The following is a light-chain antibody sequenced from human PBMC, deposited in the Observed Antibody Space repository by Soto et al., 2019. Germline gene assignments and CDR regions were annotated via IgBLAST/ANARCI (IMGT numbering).Light chain of an antibody. CDR2: DAS. Sequence: EIVLTQSPATLSLSPGERSTLSCVAIQSVSSYLAWYQQKPGQAPRLLIYDASNRATGIPARFSGSGSGTDFTLTISSLEPEDFAVYYCQQRSNWPPTWTFGQGTKVEIK. CDR1: QSVSSY. CDR3: QQRSNWPPTWT. J-gene: IGKJ1*01. V-gene: IGKV3-11*01.